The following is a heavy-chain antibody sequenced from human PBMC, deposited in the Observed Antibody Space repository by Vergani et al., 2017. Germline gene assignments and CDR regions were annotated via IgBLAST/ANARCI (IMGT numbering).Heavy chain of an antibody. Sequence: EVQVVESGGGLIKPGGSLRLSCVVSGITFKNAWINWVRQAPGKGLEWIGRIRSKNDGGTADYAAPLKGRFTISRDDSKDSAFLLVNNLKTEDTAVSFCYTDYHDYWGQGTLVTVSS. CDR1: GITFKNAW. J-gene: IGHJ4*02. CDR2: IRSKNDGGTA. V-gene: IGHV3-15*01. D-gene: IGHD2-2*02. CDR3: YTDYHDY.